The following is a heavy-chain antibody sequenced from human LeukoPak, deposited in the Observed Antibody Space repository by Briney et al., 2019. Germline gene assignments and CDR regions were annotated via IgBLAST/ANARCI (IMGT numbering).Heavy chain of an antibody. J-gene: IGHJ4*02. CDR2: THYSGST. CDR3: ARRHVEYSSSSDPYYFDY. D-gene: IGHD6-6*01. Sequence: SETLSLTCAVYGGSFSGYYWSWLRQPPGKGLEYIGYTHYSGSTNYNPSLKSRVTISLDTSGNQFSLKLSSVTAADTAVYYCARRHVEYSSSSDPYYFDYWGQGTLVTVSS. CDR1: GGSFSGYY. V-gene: IGHV4-59*01.